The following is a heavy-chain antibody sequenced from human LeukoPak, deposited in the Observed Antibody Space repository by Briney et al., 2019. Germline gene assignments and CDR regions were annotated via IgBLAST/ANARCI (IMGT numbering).Heavy chain of an antibody. CDR3: IFGVVTFDY. V-gene: IGHV3-11*04. D-gene: IGHD3-3*01. CDR1: GFTFSDYY. J-gene: IGHJ4*02. Sequence: GGSLRLSCAASGFTFSDYYMSWIRQAPGKGLEWVSYISSSGSTIYYADSVKGRFTISRDNAKNTLYLQMNSLRAEDTAVYFSIFGVVTFDYWGQGTLVTVSS. CDR2: ISSSGSTI.